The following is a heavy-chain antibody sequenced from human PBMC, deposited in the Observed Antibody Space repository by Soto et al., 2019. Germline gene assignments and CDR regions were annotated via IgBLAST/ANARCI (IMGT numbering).Heavy chain of an antibody. CDR1: GFTVSDND. CDR2: IYRYDDDKA. D-gene: IGHD3-16*01. Sequence: EVQVVESGGGSVQPGGSLRLACEASGFTVSDNDMNWVRQAPGRWLEWVALIYRYDDDKAYYTDSVKGRFTISRDTSTNTVFLQMNSLRAEDTAIYYCARDRDFFWGSLDSWGQGTLVTVSS. V-gene: IGHV3-66*01. J-gene: IGHJ4*02. CDR3: ARDRDFFWGSLDS.